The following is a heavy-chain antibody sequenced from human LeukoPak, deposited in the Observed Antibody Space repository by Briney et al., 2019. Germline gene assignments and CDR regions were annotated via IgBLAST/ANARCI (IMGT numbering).Heavy chain of an antibody. CDR3: ARGHPYYDFWSGYYTPDWFDP. CDR1: GGSISSGGYY. J-gene: IGHJ5*02. CDR2: IYYSGST. Sequence: SETLSLTCTVSGGSISSGGYYWSWLRQHPGTGLEWIGYIYYSGSTYYNPSLKSRVTISVDTSKNQFSLKLSSVTAADTAVYYCARGHPYYDFWSGYYTPDWFDPWGQGTLVTVSS. V-gene: IGHV4-31*03. D-gene: IGHD3-3*01.